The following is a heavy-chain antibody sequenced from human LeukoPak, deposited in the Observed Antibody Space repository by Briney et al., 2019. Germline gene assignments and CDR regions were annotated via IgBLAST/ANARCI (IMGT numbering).Heavy chain of an antibody. J-gene: IGHJ4*02. CDR3: ARKDSSPRTFDY. Sequence: PGGSLRLSCAASGFSSSSYWMSCGPEAPGEGLEWGANIKEDGSEKNYVDSVKGRFTISRDNAKNSLYLQMNSLRAEDTAVYYCARKDSSPRTFDYWGQGTLVTVSS. D-gene: IGHD3-22*01. CDR1: GFSSSSYW. V-gene: IGHV3-7*01. CDR2: IKEDGSEK.